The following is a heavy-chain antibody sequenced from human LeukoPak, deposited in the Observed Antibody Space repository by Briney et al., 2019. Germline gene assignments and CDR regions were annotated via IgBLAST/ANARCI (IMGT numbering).Heavy chain of an antibody. CDR1: GFTFDDYA. J-gene: IGHJ4*02. CDR3: AKETLLPSSGCGYFDY. Sequence: GGSLRLSCAASGFTFDDYAMHWVRQAPGKGLEWVSLISWDGGSTYYADSVKGRFTISRDNSKNSLYLQMNSLRAEDTALYYCAKETLLPSSGCGYFDYWGQGTLVTVSS. V-gene: IGHV3-43D*03. D-gene: IGHD6-19*01. CDR2: ISWDGGST.